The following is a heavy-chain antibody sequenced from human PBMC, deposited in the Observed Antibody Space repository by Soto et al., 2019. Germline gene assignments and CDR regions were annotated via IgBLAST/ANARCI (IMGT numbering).Heavy chain of an antibody. J-gene: IGHJ5*02. V-gene: IGHV2-70*12. D-gene: IGHD6-13*01. Sequence: SGPTLVNPTQTLTLTCTFSGFSLSTSGMCVSWIRQPPGKALEWLALIDWGDEKYYSTSLKTRLTISKDTSKNQVVLTMTNMDPVDTAIYYCAHSDSSSWQDNWFDPWGQGTLVTVSS. CDR3: AHSDSSSWQDNWFDP. CDR1: GFSLSTSGMC. CDR2: IDWGDEK.